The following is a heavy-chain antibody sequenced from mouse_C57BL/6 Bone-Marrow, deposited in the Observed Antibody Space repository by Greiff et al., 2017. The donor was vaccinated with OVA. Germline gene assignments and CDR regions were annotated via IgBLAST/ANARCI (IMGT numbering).Heavy chain of an antibody. V-gene: IGHV5-9*01. CDR3: ARQNYGSSYDYAMDY. Sequence: DVMLVESGGGLVKPGGSLKLSCAASGFTFSSYTMSWVRQTPEKRLEWVATISGGGGNTYYPDSVKGRFTISRDNAKNTLYLQMSSLRSEDTSLYYCARQNYGSSYDYAMDYWGQGTSVTVSS. CDR1: GFTFSSYT. D-gene: IGHD1-1*01. CDR2: ISGGGGNT. J-gene: IGHJ4*01.